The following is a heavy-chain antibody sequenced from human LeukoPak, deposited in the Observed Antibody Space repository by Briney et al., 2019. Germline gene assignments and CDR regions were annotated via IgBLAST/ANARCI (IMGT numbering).Heavy chain of an antibody. V-gene: IGHV5-51*01. J-gene: IGHJ4*02. Sequence: GESLKISCKGSGYSFNTYWIGWVRQMPGKGLEWMGITYPGDSDTRYSPSFQGQVTISVDKYISTAYLQWGSLKASDTAMYYCARSWVAGYGTVLDYWGQGTLVSVSS. CDR3: ARSWVAGYGTVLDY. D-gene: IGHD6-19*01. CDR1: GYSFNTYW. CDR2: TYPGDSDT.